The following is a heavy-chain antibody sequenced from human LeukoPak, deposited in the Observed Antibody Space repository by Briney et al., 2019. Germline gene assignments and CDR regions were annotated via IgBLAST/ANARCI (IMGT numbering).Heavy chain of an antibody. Sequence: SETLSLTCTVSGGSLSSNNYYWGWIRQPPGKGLEWIGSIYYSGSTYYNPSLKSRVTISVDTSKNQFSLKLSSVTAADTAVYYCARTLDGYTLHHFDYWGQGTLVTVSS. CDR2: IYYSGST. CDR3: ARTLDGYTLHHFDY. V-gene: IGHV4-39*07. J-gene: IGHJ4*02. D-gene: IGHD5-24*01. CDR1: GGSLSSNNYY.